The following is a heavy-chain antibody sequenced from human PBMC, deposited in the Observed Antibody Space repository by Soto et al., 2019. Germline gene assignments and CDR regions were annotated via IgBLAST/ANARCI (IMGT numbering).Heavy chain of an antibody. CDR3: AKVTAYCGGDCYADAFDI. V-gene: IGHV3-9*01. Sequence: DVQQVESGGGLVQPGRSLRLSCAASGFTFDDYAMHWVRQAPGKGLEWVSGISWNSGSIGYADSVKGRFTISRDNAKNSLYLQMNSLRAEDTALYYCAKVTAYCGGDCYADAFDIWGQGTMVTVSS. D-gene: IGHD2-21*02. CDR1: GFTFDDYA. J-gene: IGHJ3*02. CDR2: ISWNSGSI.